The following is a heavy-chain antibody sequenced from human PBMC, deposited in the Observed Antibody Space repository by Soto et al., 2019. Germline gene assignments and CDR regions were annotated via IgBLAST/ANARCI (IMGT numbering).Heavy chain of an antibody. CDR1: GGSISSSNW. D-gene: IGHD1-26*01. CDR2: IYHSGST. CDR3: AAGRGWVGATAHFDY. Sequence: QVQLQESGPGLVKPSGTLSLTCAVSGGSISSSNWWSWVRQPPGKGLEWIGEIYHSGSTNYNPSLKRRVTLSVGKSKNQFSLKAGSVAAAETAGYFCAAGRGWVGATAHFDYLGQGTPVTVSS. V-gene: IGHV4-4*02. J-gene: IGHJ4*02.